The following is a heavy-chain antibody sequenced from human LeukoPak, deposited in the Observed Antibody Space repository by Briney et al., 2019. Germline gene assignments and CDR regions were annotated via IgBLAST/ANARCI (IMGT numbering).Heavy chain of an antibody. D-gene: IGHD4/OR15-4a*01. CDR2: IYYSGST. V-gene: IGHV4-39*01. CDR3: ASQEGLWTGDY. CDR1: GGSISSSSYY. Sequence: PSETLSLTCTVSGGSISSSSYYWGWIRQPPGKGLEWIGSIYYSGSTYYNPSLKSRVTISVDTSKNQFSLKLSSVTAADTAVYYCASQEGLWTGDYWGQGTLVTVSS. J-gene: IGHJ4*02.